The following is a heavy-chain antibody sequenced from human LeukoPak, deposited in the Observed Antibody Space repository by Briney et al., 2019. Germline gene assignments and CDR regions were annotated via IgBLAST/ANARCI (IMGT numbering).Heavy chain of an antibody. D-gene: IGHD2-15*01. V-gene: IGHV1-2*02. CDR2: INPKSGGI. CDR3: ARDDQEIGGYCSGGSCYRSDNWFDP. Sequence: ASVKVSCKASGYTFTCHYMHWVRQAPGQGLEWMGWINPKSGGINYAQKFHGRVTMTRDTPIRTAYMELSRLGSDDTAVYYCARDDQEIGGYCSGGSCYRSDNWFDPWGQGTLVTVSS. J-gene: IGHJ5*02. CDR1: GYTFTCHY.